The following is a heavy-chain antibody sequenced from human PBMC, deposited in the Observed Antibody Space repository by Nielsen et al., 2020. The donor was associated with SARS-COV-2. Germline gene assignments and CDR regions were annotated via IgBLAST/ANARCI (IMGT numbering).Heavy chain of an antibody. CDR2: ISGSGGST. D-gene: IGHD3-10*01. CDR3: AKSGRWFGELLFLDY. V-gene: IGHV3-23*01. Sequence: LSLTCAASEFTFSSYAMSWVRQAPGKGLEWVSAISGSGGSTYYADSVKGRFTISRDNSKNTLYLQMNSLRAEDTAVYYCAKSGRWFGELLFLDYWGQGTLVTVSS. CDR1: EFTFSSYA. J-gene: IGHJ4*02.